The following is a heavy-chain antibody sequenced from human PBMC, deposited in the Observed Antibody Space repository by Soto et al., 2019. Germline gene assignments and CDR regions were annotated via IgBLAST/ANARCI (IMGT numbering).Heavy chain of an antibody. V-gene: IGHV2-70*01. CDR3: ARAPSGDCKNGMDV. D-gene: IGHD2-21*02. J-gene: IGHJ6*02. CDR2: IDWDDDK. Sequence: SGPTLVNPTQTLTLTCTFSGFSLNTRGMCVSWIRQPPGRALECLALIDWDDDKYYSSSLKTRLTISKDTSKSQVVFTMTNMDPADTATYYCARAPSGDCKNGMDVWGQGTTVTVSS. CDR1: GFSLNTRGMC.